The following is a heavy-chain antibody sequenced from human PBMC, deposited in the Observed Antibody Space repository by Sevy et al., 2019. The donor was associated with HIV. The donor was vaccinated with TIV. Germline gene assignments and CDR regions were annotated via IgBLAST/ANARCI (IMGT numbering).Heavy chain of an antibody. J-gene: IGHJ6*02. CDR3: ARGDELNSYYYGMDV. CDR2: TYYRSKWYS. Sequence: SQTLSLTCAISGDSVSTSSATWYWFRQSPSRGLEWLGRTYYRSKWYSDYEVSVKGRVTINPDTSKNQFSLHLESVTPEDTAVYFCARGDELNSYYYGMDVWGQGTTVTVSS. CDR1: GDSVSTSSAT. V-gene: IGHV6-1*01. D-gene: IGHD1-7*01.